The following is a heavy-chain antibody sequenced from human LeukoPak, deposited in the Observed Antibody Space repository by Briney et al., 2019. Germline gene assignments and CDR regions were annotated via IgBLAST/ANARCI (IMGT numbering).Heavy chain of an antibody. V-gene: IGHV4-39*01. J-gene: IGHJ4*02. CDR3: ARHLSGKKDF. Sequence: SETLSPTCTVSGGSISTSHPYWGWIRQPPGKGLQWIGSILYSGATYYNPSLESRVTISLDPSKTLLSLKLTSVTASDTAVYFCARHLSGKKDFWGQGALVTVSS. CDR1: GGSISTSHPY. CDR2: ILYSGAT. D-gene: IGHD3-10*01.